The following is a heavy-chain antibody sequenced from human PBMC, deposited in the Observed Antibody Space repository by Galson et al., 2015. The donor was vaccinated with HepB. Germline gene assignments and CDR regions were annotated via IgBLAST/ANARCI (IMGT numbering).Heavy chain of an antibody. CDR1: GFTFNTFA. CDR2: TSYDGTNK. D-gene: IGHD6-13*01. CDR3: ARGSIIAAGRSGMDV. J-gene: IGHJ6*02. Sequence: SLRLSCAASGFTFNTFAMHWVRQAPGKGLEWVAVTSYDGTNKYYADSVKGRFTISRDNSKNTLYLQMNSLRAEDTAVHYCARGSIIAAGRSGMDVWGRGTTVAVSS. V-gene: IGHV3-30-3*01.